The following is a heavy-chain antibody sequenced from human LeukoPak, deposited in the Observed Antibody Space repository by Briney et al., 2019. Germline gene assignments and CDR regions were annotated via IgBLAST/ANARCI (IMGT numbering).Heavy chain of an antibody. CDR3: TKRGTVTTFGHCDF. CDR2: ISSNGGNT. J-gene: IGHJ4*02. CDR1: GFTFRSYV. V-gene: IGHV3-23*01. Sequence: GGSLRLSCAASGFTFRSYVMNWVRQAPGKGLEWVSGISSNGGNTYNADSVKGRFTISRDNSKNTLFLQMNGLRAEDTAVYYCTKRGTVTTFGHCDFWGQGTLVAVSS. D-gene: IGHD4-17*01.